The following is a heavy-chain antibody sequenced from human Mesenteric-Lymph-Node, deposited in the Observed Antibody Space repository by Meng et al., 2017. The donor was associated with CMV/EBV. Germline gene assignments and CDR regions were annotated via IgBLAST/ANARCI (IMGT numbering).Heavy chain of an antibody. CDR1: GGSVSSGSYY. CDR3: ARLRYSSSPGGVYYYYYGMDV. CDR2: IYYSGST. V-gene: IGHV4-61*01. Sequence: SETLSLTCTVSGGSVSSGSYYWSWIRQPPGKGLEWIGYIYYSGSTNYNPSLKSRVTISVDTSKNQFSLKLSSVTAADTAVYYCARLRYSSSPGGVYYYYYGMDVWGQGTTVTVSS. D-gene: IGHD6-6*01. J-gene: IGHJ6*02.